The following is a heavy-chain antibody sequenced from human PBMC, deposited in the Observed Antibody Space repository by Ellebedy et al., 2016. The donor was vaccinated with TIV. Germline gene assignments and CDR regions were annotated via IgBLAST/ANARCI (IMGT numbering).Heavy chain of an antibody. Sequence: GGSLRLSXAASGFTFSSYAMHWVRQAPGKGLEWVALISHDGRNGEYADSVKGRFTISRDNARNIVYLQMNSLRAEDTAVYYCARARPYCSGDCYSFGNWGQGSLVTVSS. CDR2: ISHDGRNG. CDR3: ARARPYCSGDCYSFGN. CDR1: GFTFSSYA. D-gene: IGHD2-21*02. J-gene: IGHJ4*02. V-gene: IGHV3-30*03.